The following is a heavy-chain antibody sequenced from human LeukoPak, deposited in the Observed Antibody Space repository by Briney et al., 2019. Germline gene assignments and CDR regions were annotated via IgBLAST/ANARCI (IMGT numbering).Heavy chain of an antibody. CDR2: IRSKANSYAT. Sequence: PGGSLRLSCAASGFTFSGSAMHWVRQASGKGLEWVGRIRSKANSYATAYAASVKGRFTISRDDSKNTAYLQMNSLKTEDTAVYYCTRLGYHPAYGEVDYWGQGTLVTVSS. D-gene: IGHD4-17*01. J-gene: IGHJ4*02. CDR3: TRLGYHPAYGEVDY. CDR1: GFTFSGSA. V-gene: IGHV3-73*01.